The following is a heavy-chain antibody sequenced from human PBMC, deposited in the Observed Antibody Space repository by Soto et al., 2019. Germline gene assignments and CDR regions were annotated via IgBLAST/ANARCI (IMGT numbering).Heavy chain of an antibody. CDR1: GVSISSYC. CDR3: ARSYREHFDY. V-gene: IGHV4-59*08. Sequence: PSETLSLTCTVSGVSISSYCWSWIRQPPGKGLEWTGYIYYSGSTNYNPSLKSRVTISVDTSKNQFSLKLSSVTAADTAEYYCARSYREHFDYWGQGTLVTVS. CDR2: IYYSGST. D-gene: IGHD3-16*02. J-gene: IGHJ4*02.